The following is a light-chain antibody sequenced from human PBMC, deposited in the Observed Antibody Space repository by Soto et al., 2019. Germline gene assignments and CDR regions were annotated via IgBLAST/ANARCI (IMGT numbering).Light chain of an antibody. CDR3: QQYKTYSWT. Sequence: DIQMTQSPSSLAASVGDRVTIPCRASQSIGTFLAWYQQKPGKAPKLLIYDASNLESGVPSRFSGGGSGTEFTLPISSLQSDDFATYYCQQYKTYSWTFGQGTKVEV. J-gene: IGKJ1*01. CDR1: QSIGTF. CDR2: DAS. V-gene: IGKV1-5*01.